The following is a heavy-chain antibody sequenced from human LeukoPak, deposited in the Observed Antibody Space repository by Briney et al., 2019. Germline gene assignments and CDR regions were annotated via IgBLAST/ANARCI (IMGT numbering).Heavy chain of an antibody. Sequence: ASVKVSCKASGGSFSNYAFSWVRQAPGQGLEWMGRITPIVDIATYIQKFQGRVTITANKFTSTAYMELSSLTSEDTAVYYCASGLGFCSGSDCTNLVKDYYYGMNVWGQGTTVTVSS. D-gene: IGHD2-15*01. V-gene: IGHV1-69*04. CDR2: ITPIVDIA. J-gene: IGHJ6*02. CDR1: GGSFSNYA. CDR3: ASGLGFCSGSDCTNLVKDYYYGMNV.